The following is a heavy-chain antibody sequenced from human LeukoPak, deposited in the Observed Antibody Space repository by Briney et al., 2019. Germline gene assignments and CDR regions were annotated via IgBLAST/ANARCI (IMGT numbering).Heavy chain of an antibody. V-gene: IGHV3-7*01. CDR2: IKQDGSEK. D-gene: IGHD3-16*01. J-gene: IGHJ6*03. Sequence: GGSLRLCCAASGFTFSSYWMSWVRQAPGKGLEWVANIKQDGSEKYYVDSVKGRFTISRDNAKNSLYLQMNSLRAEDTAVYYCARDPIRGKDYYYMDVWGKGTTVTVSS. CDR3: ARDPIRGKDYYYMDV. CDR1: GFTFSSYW.